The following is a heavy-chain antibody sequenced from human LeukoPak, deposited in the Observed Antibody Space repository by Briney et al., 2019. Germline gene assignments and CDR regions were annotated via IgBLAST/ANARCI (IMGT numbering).Heavy chain of an antibody. Sequence: PGGSLRLSCAASGFTFSSYEMNWVRQAPGKGLEWVSYISSSGSTIYYADSVKGRFTISRDNAKNSLYLQMNSLRAEDTAVYYCARVVYSNYGYNYSDYWGQGTLVTVSS. V-gene: IGHV3-48*03. CDR1: GFTFSSYE. J-gene: IGHJ4*02. CDR2: ISSSGSTI. D-gene: IGHD4-11*01. CDR3: ARVVYSNYGYNYSDY.